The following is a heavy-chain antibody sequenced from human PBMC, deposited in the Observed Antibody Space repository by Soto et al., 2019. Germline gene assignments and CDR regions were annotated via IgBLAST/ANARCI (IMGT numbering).Heavy chain of an antibody. CDR2: IYPGDSDT. D-gene: IGHD5-12*01. J-gene: IGHJ6*02. V-gene: IGHV5-51*01. CDR3: ARLSGKPIPSYYYGMGV. CDR1: GYSFTSYW. Sequence: GESLKISRKGSGYSFTSYWIGWVRPMPGKGLEWMGIIYPGDSDTRYSPSFQGQVTISADKSISTAYLQWSSLKASDTAMYYCARLSGKPIPSYYYGMGVWCQGTTVTVSS.